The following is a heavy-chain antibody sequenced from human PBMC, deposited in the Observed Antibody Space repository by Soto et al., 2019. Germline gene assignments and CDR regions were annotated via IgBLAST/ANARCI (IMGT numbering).Heavy chain of an antibody. CDR1: GGSISSYY. CDR3: ARGGKTIFGVVKFDY. CDR2: IYYSGST. D-gene: IGHD3-3*01. Sequence: SETLSLTCTVSGGSISSYYWSWIRQPPGKGLEWIGYIYYSGSTNYNPSLKSRVTISVDTSKNQFSLKLSSVTAADTAVYYCARGGKTIFGVVKFDYWGQGTLVTVS. V-gene: IGHV4-59*01. J-gene: IGHJ4*02.